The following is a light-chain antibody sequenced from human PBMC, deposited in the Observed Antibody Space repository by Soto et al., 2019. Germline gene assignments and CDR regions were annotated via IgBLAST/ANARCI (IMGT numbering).Light chain of an antibody. CDR3: AVWDDSLKAYI. CDR1: RSNIGSSN. J-gene: IGLJ1*01. Sequence: QSALTQPPSASGAPGQRVTISCSGSRSNIGSSNVNWFQQFPGTAPKLIITVSDQRPSGVPDRFSGSKSGTSGSLAISGFQSEDEADYYCAVWDDSLKAYIFGAGTKVTV. CDR2: VSD. V-gene: IGLV1-44*01.